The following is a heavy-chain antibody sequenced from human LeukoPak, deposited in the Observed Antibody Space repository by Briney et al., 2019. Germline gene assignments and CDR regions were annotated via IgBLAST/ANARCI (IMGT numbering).Heavy chain of an antibody. CDR3: RREGDDSMCYYYYYYGGDV. CDR1: AATPSMYA. V-gene: IGHV1-69*04. CDR2: IIPILGIA. Sequence: SVNASCNPSAATPSMYATRWERQAHGQGLEWMGRIIPILGIANYAQTFQGRVTITADKSTSTAYMGLRSLRLAEAELCYCRREGDDSMCYYYYYYGGDVRGQGTTVTVSS. J-gene: IGHJ6*01. D-gene: IGHD3-22*01.